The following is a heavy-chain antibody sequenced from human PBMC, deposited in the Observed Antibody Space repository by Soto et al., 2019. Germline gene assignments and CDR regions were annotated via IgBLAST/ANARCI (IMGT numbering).Heavy chain of an antibody. V-gene: IGHV3-30-3*01. D-gene: IGHD6-13*01. CDR3: AREASSSWYNWFDP. J-gene: IGHJ5*02. CDR2: ISYDGSNK. CDR1: GFTFSSYA. Sequence: GSLRLSCAASGFTFSSYAMSWVRQAPGKGLEWVAVISYDGSNKYYADSVRGRFTISRDNSKNTLYLQMNSLRAEDTAVYYCAREASSSWYNWFDPWGQGTLVTVSS.